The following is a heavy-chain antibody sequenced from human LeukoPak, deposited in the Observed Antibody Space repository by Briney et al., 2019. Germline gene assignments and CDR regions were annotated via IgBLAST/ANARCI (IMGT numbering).Heavy chain of an antibody. CDR2: NIGGGGST. J-gene: IGHJ4*02. CDR3: AKGAYFSGSYGFAFDY. V-gene: IGHV3-23*01. Sequence: GGPLRLSCAASGLTFSIYLMTWARQAPGDGLGWVSVNIGGGGSTHYADSVKGLFAISRENSKNTMYLQMNRLRAEDTAVYFCAKGAYFSGSYGFAFDYWGQGTLVTVSS. CDR1: GLTFSIYL. D-gene: IGHD3-10*01.